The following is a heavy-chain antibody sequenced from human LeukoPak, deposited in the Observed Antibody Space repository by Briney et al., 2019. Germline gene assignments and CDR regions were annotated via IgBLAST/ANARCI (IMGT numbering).Heavy chain of an antibody. CDR3: ARVIPTVVPAAITQDYMDV. CDR2: IYYSGST. J-gene: IGHJ6*03. V-gene: IGHV4-61*08. Sequence: PSETLSLTCTVSGGSISSGDYYWSWIRQPPGKGLEWIGYIYYSGSTNYNPSLKSRVTTSVDTSKNQFSLKLSSVTAADTAVYYCARVIPTVVPAAITQDYMDVWGKGTTVTVSS. CDR1: GGSISSGDYY. D-gene: IGHD2-2*02.